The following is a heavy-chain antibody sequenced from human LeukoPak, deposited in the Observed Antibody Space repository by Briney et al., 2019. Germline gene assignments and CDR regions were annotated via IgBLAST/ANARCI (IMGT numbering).Heavy chain of an antibody. Sequence: GASVKVSCKASGYTFTSYDINWVRQATGQGLEWMGWMNPNSGNTGYAQKFQGRVTITRNTSISTAYMELSSLRSEDTAVYYCARAVRITIFGVVIPPAYYFDYWGQGTLVTVSS. CDR1: GYTFTSYD. D-gene: IGHD3-3*01. V-gene: IGHV1-8*03. J-gene: IGHJ4*02. CDR2: MNPNSGNT. CDR3: ARAVRITIFGVVIPPAYYFDY.